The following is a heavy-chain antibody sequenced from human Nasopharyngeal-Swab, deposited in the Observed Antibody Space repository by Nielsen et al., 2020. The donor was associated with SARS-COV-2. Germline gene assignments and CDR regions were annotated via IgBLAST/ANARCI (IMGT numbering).Heavy chain of an antibody. Sequence: GSLRLSCAASGFTFSSYAMHWVRQAPGKGLEWVAVISYDGSNKYYADSVKGRFTISRDNSKNTLYLQMNSLRAEDTAVYYCARGPPEYSSSWYRGMCDYWGQGTLVTVSS. J-gene: IGHJ4*02. CDR3: ARGPPEYSSSWYRGMCDY. CDR1: GFTFSSYA. CDR2: ISYDGSNK. V-gene: IGHV3-30-3*01. D-gene: IGHD6-13*01.